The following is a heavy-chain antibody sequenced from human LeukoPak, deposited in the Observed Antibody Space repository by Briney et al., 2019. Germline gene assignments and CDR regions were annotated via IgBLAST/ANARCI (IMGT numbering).Heavy chain of an antibody. Sequence: SETLSLTCTVSGGSISSYYWSWIRQPPGKGLEWIGYIYYSGSTNYNPSLKSRVTISVDTSENQFSLKLSSVTAADTAVYYCARVRGARDYYYYYMDVWGKGTTVTVSS. CDR2: IYYSGST. J-gene: IGHJ6*03. V-gene: IGHV4-59*01. CDR3: ARVRGARDYYYYYMDV. CDR1: GGSISSYY. D-gene: IGHD1-26*01.